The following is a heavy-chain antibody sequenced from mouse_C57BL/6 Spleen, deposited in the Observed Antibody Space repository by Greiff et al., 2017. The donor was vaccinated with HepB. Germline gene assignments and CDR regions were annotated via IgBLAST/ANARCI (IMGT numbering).Heavy chain of an antibody. CDR1: GYTFTSYW. Sequence: QVQLKQSGAELAKPGASVKLSCKASGYTFTSYWMHWVNQRPGQGLEWIGYINPSSGYTKYNQKFKDKATLTADKSSSTAYMQLSSLTYEDSAVYYCASRGAQAVFDYWGQGTTLTVSS. J-gene: IGHJ2*01. CDR2: INPSSGYT. V-gene: IGHV1-7*01. CDR3: ASRGAQAVFDY. D-gene: IGHD3-2*02.